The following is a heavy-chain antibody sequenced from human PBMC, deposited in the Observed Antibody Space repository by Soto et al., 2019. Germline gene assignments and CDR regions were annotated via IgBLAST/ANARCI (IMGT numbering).Heavy chain of an antibody. Sequence: ASVKVSCKASGGTFSSYAISWVRQAPGQGLEWMGGIIPIFGTANYAQKFQGRVTLTADESTSTAYMELSSLISDDTAVYFCVRDPPFYVIAAAENYYYGMYVWGQGTTVTVSS. J-gene: IGHJ6*02. V-gene: IGHV1-69*13. CDR2: IIPIFGTA. D-gene: IGHD6-13*01. CDR3: VRDPPFYVIAAAENYYYGMYV. CDR1: GGTFSSYA.